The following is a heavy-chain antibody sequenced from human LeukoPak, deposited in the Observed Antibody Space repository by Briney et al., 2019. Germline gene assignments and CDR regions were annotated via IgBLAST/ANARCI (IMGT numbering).Heavy chain of an antibody. V-gene: IGHV1-46*01. CDR1: GYTFTGYY. CDR2: INPSGGST. Sequence: ASVKVSCKTSGYTFTGYYLHWVRQAPGQGLEWMGIINPSGGSTSYAQKFQGRVTMTRDTSTSTVYMELSSLRSEDSAVYYCARALIYYYYYMDVWGKGTTVTISS. CDR3: ARALIYYYYYMDV. J-gene: IGHJ6*03.